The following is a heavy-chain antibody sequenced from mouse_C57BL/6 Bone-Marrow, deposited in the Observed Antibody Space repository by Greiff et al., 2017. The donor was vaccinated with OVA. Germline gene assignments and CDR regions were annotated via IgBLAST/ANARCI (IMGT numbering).Heavy chain of an antibody. V-gene: IGHV5-9*01. CDR3: ARRITPFDY. CDR2: ISGGGGNT. J-gene: IGHJ2*01. CDR1: GFTFSSYT. D-gene: IGHD1-1*01. Sequence: EVKLVESGGGLVKPGGSLKLSCAASGFTFSSYTMSWVRQTPEKRLEWVATISGGGGNTYYPDSVKGRFTISRDNAKNTLYRQMSSLRSEDTALYYCARRITPFDYWGQGTTLTVSS.